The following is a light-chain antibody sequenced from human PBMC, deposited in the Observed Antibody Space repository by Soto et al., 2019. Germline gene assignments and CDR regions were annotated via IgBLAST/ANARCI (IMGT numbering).Light chain of an antibody. Sequence: QSVLTQPPSVSGALGQRVTISCTGSGLNIGAGYDVHWYQQLPGTAPKVVIYGNKIRPSGVPDRFSGSKSGTSASLAITGLQAEDEADYYCQSYDRSLRGYVFGTGTKVTVL. CDR3: QSYDRSLRGYV. CDR2: GNK. J-gene: IGLJ1*01. CDR1: GLNIGAGYD. V-gene: IGLV1-40*01.